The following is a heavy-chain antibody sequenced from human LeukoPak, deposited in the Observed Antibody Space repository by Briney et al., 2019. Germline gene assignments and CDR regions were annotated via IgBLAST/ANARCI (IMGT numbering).Heavy chain of an antibody. CDR3: ARGRGKYYYGSGSYSFRY. Sequence: SETLSLTCTVSGGSISSYYWSWIRQPPGKGLEWIGYIYYSGSTNYNPSLKSRVTISVDTSKNQFSLKLSSVTAADTAVYYCARGRGKYYYGSGSYSFRYWGQGTLVTVSS. V-gene: IGHV4-59*12. J-gene: IGHJ4*02. CDR2: IYYSGST. CDR1: GGSISSYY. D-gene: IGHD3-10*01.